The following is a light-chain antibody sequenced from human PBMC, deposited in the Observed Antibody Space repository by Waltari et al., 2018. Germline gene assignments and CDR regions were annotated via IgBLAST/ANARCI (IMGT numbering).Light chain of an antibody. Sequence: IVLTQSTATLSLSPGERATLSCRASQSVKTNLAWYQQKHGQAPRLLIYGAANSATGVPARFSGSGSGTDFTLTISSLQSEDFARYYCQQYNHWPPVFPFGPGTKLDIK. CDR2: GAA. J-gene: IGKJ3*01. CDR3: QQYNHWPPVFP. V-gene: IGKV3-15*01. CDR1: QSVKTN.